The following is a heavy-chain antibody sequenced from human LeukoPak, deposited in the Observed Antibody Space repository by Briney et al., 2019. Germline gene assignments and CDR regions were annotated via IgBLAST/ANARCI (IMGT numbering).Heavy chain of an antibody. Sequence: ASVKVSCKASGGTFSSYAISWVRQAPGQGLEWMGGIIPIFGTANYAQKFQGRVTITADESTSTAYMELSSLRSEDTAMYYCAKDLERHIVVVTASAVDYWGQGTLVTVSS. CDR3: AKDLERHIVVVTASAVDY. V-gene: IGHV1-69*13. CDR1: GGTFSSYA. CDR2: IIPIFGTA. D-gene: IGHD2-21*02. J-gene: IGHJ4*02.